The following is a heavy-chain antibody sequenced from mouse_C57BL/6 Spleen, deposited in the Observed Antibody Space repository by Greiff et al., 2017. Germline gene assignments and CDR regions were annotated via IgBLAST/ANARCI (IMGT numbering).Heavy chain of an antibody. J-gene: IGHJ3*01. V-gene: IGHV1-26*01. CDR2: INPNNGGT. Sequence: EVQLQQSGPELVKPGASVKISCKASGYTFTDYYMNWVKQSHGKSLEWIGDINPNNGGTSYNQKFKGKATLTGDKSSSTAYMELRSLTSEDSAVYYCARGDYDEAWFAYWGQGTLVTVSA. CDR3: ARGDYDEAWFAY. CDR1: GYTFTDYY. D-gene: IGHD2-4*01.